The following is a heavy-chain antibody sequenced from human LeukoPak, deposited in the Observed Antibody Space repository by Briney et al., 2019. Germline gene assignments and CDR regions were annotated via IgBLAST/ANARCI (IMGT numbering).Heavy chain of an antibody. V-gene: IGHV3-21*01. J-gene: IGHJ4*02. CDR3: ARGPPNHDGNFDY. CDR1: VFTFSSYG. D-gene: IGHD1-14*01. CDR2: ISSSSSYI. Sequence: PGGSLRLSCAAAVFTFSSYGMHWVRQAAGKGLEWVSSISSSSSYIYYADSVKGRFTISRDNAKNSLYLQMNSLRAEDTAVYYCARGPPNHDGNFDYWGQGTLVTV.